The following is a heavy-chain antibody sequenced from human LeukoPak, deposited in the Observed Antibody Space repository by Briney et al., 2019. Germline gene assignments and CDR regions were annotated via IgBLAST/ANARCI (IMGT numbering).Heavy chain of an antibody. V-gene: IGHV1-46*02. Sequence: ASVKVSCKASGYSFNSQGMNWVRQAPGQGLEWMGIINPSGGSTSYAQKFQGRVTMTRDTSTSTVYMELSSLRSEDTAVYYCAREHRSGSRNWFDPWGQGTLVTVSS. D-gene: IGHD3-10*01. CDR1: GYSFNSQG. CDR3: AREHRSGSRNWFDP. CDR2: INPSGGST. J-gene: IGHJ5*02.